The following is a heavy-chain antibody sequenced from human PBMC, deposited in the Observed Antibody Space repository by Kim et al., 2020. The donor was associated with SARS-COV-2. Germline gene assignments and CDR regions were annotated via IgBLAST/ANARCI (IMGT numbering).Heavy chain of an antibody. D-gene: IGHD2-8*01. V-gene: IGHV3-33*01. CDR3: ARGVVWYYFDY. Sequence: GGSLRLSCAASGFTFSSYGMHWVRQAPGKGLEWVAVIWYDGSNKYYADSVKGRFTISRDNSKNTLYLQMNSLRAEDTAVYYCARGVVWYYFDYWGQGTLVTVSS. CDR1: GFTFSSYG. J-gene: IGHJ4*02. CDR2: IWYDGSNK.